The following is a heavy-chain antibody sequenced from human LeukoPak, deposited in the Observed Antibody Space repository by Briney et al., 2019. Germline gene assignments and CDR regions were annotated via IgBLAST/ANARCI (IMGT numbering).Heavy chain of an antibody. Sequence: KSGGSLRLSCTASGFTFGDYAMSWFRQAPGKGLEWVGFIRSIAYGGTTEYAASVKGRFTISRDDSKSIAYLQMNSLKTEDTAVYYCTPHLKRNWGAFDIWGQGAMVTVSS. J-gene: IGHJ3*02. D-gene: IGHD7-27*01. V-gene: IGHV3-49*05. CDR2: IRSIAYGGTT. CDR3: TPHLKRNWGAFDI. CDR1: GFTFGDYA.